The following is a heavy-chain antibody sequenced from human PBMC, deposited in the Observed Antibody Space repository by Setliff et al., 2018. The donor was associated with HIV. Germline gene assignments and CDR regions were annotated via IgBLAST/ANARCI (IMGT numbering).Heavy chain of an antibody. CDR2: IDYSGST. V-gene: IGHV4-39*07. J-gene: IGHJ4*02. CDR1: GGSISSDYY. Sequence: SETLSLTCVVSGGSISSDYYWGWVRQPPGKGLEWIGSIDYSGSTYYNPSLKGRVTISVDTSKNQFSLKLSSVTAADTAVYYCARDAVTAAAGSVDYWGQGTLVTVSS. D-gene: IGHD6-13*01. CDR3: ARDAVTAAAGSVDY.